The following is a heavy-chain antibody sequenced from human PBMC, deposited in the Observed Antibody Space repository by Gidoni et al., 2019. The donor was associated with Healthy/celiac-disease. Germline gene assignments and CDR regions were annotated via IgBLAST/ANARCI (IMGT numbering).Heavy chain of an antibody. CDR2: ISSSSSTI. Sequence: EVQLVESGGGLVQPGGSLRLSCAASGFTFSSYSMNWVRQAPGKGLEWVSYISSSSSTIYYAASVKGRFTISRDNAKNSLYLQMNSLRAEDTAVYYCARDKDYVWGSYRYMYYFDYWGQGTLVTVSS. D-gene: IGHD3-16*02. V-gene: IGHV3-48*04. CDR1: GFTFSSYS. CDR3: ARDKDYVWGSYRYMYYFDY. J-gene: IGHJ4*02.